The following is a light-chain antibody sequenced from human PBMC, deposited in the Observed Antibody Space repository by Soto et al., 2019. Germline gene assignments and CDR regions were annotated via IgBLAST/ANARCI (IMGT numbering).Light chain of an antibody. Sequence: EIGMKQSPATLSVSQGESATLSCRASQRISRNLAWYQQKPGQAPRLLIYDASTRATAIPARFSGSGSETEFTLTISSLQSEDSAVYYCQQYNNWLLWTFGQ. J-gene: IGKJ1*01. CDR2: DAS. V-gene: IGKV3-15*01. CDR3: QQYNNWLLWT. CDR1: QRISRN.